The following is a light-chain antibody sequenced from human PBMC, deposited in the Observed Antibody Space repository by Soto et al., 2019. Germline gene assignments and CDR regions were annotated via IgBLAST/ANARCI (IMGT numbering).Light chain of an antibody. CDR2: GAS. V-gene: IGKV3-15*01. J-gene: IGKJ4*01. CDR1: QSVSSN. Sequence: DIVMTQSPATLSVSPGERATLSCRASQSVSSNLAWYHQKPGQAPRLLIYGASTRATGIPARFSGSGSGTEFTLTISSLQSEDFAVYYCQQYNDWPPLTFGGGTKVEIK. CDR3: QQYNDWPPLT.